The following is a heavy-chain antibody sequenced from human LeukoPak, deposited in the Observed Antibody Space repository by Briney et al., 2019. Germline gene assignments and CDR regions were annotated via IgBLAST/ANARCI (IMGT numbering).Heavy chain of an antibody. J-gene: IGHJ5*02. V-gene: IGHV5-51*01. CDR1: GYSFTSYW. Sequence: PGGSLRLSCKGSGYSFTSYWIGWVRQMPEKGLEWMGIIYPGDSDTRYSPSFQGQVTISADKSISTAYLQWSSLKASDTAMYYCRRHGSNCGGDCYPVSGWFDPWGQGTLVTVSS. CDR3: RRHGSNCGGDCYPVSGWFDP. D-gene: IGHD2-21*02. CDR2: IYPGDSDT.